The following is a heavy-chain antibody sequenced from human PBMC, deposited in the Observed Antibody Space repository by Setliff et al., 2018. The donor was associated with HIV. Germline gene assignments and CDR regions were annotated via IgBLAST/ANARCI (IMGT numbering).Heavy chain of an antibody. J-gene: IGHJ4*02. V-gene: IGHV5-10-1*01. CDR2: IDPSDSYA. CDR3: AREPPSEYYFDH. Sequence: PGESLKISCKGSGYSFPKYLISWVRQMPGKGLEWMGRIDPSDSYANYSPSFQGHVTISADKSISTAYLQWRSLRASDTAMYYCAREPPSEYYFDHWGRGTLVTV. CDR1: GYSFPKYL.